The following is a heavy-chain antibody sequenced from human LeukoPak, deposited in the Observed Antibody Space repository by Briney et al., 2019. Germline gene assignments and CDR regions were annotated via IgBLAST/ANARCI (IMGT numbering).Heavy chain of an antibody. Sequence: GGSLRLSCAASGLTFSTYGMSWVRQAPGKGLEWVSAISGRDSNTYYADSVEGRFTISRDNSKNTLYLHFNSLRAEDTAVYYCAKRSDYGGNGNYFDSWGQGTPVTVSS. J-gene: IGHJ4*02. V-gene: IGHV3-23*01. D-gene: IGHD4-23*01. CDR2: ISGRDSNT. CDR1: GLTFSTYG. CDR3: AKRSDYGGNGNYFDS.